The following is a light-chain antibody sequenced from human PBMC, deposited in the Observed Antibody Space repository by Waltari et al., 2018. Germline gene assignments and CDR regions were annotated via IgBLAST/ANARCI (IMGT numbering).Light chain of an antibody. J-gene: IGKJ4*01. V-gene: IGKV3-15*01. CDR2: GAS. CDR1: QSVSSN. CDR3: QQYNNWPLT. Sequence: EPVITQSPPPLSVSPGERPTLSCRASQSVSSNLAWYQQKPGQAPRLLIYGASTRATGIPARFSGSGSGTEFTLTISSLQSEDFAVYYCQQYNNWPLTFGGGTKVEIK.